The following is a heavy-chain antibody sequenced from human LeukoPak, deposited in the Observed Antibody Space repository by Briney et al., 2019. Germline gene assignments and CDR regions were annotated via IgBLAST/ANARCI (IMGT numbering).Heavy chain of an antibody. Sequence: GGSLRLSCAASGFTFSTYGMSWVRQAPGKGLEWVSAISGGGGSTLYAESVNGRFTISSDNSKNTLYLQMNSLGAEDTAVYFCARDGYNYTSRDNDGFDIWGQGTMVTVSS. V-gene: IGHV3-23*01. J-gene: IGHJ3*02. CDR3: ARDGYNYTSRDNDGFDI. D-gene: IGHD5-24*01. CDR1: GFTFSTYG. CDR2: ISGGGGST.